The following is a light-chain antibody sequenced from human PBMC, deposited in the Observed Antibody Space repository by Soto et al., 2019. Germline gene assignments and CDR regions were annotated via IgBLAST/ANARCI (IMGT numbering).Light chain of an antibody. CDR3: QQYNNWPFS. J-gene: IGKJ5*01. CDR1: QSVSSN. CDR2: GAS. Sequence: EVVTTQSPAALSVSPGERATLSCRASQSVSSNYLAWYQQKPGQAPRLLIYGASTRATGIPDRFSGSGSGTDFTLTISGLQSEDSAVYFCQQYNNWPFSFGQGTRLEIK. V-gene: IGKV3D-15*01.